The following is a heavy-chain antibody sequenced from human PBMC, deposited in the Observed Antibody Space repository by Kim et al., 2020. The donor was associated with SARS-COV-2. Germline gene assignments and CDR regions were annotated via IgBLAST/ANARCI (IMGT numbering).Heavy chain of an antibody. CDR2: IGPSGGST. CDR1: GFAFSIYA. D-gene: IGHD3-16*01. CDR3: GRKSEGGPDY. V-gene: IGHV3-23*01. Sequence: GGSLRLSCAASGFAFSIYAMSWVRQAPGKGLGWVSSIGPSGGSTYYEDSVKGRFTISRDNSENTLYLEMNSLRADDTAVYYCGRKSEGGPDYWGQGTLVTVSS. J-gene: IGHJ4*02.